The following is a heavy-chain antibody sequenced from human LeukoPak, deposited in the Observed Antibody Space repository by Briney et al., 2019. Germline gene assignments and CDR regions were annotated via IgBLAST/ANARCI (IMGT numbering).Heavy chain of an antibody. CDR3: AKDSKVAAAGYFFDS. V-gene: IGHV3-30*18. D-gene: IGHD6-13*01. J-gene: IGHJ4*02. Sequence: GPLRLSCAASGFTFSSYAMSWVRQAPGKGLEWVAVIATDGRDKKYADSVKGRFTISRDNSKNTLYLEMNSLGPEDTAVYHCAKDSKVAAAGYFFDSWGQGTLVTVSS. CDR2: IATDGRDK. CDR1: GFTFSSYA.